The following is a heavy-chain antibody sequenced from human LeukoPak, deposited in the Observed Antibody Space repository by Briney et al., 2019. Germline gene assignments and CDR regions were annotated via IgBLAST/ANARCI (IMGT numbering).Heavy chain of an antibody. CDR1: GFTFSDYY. Sequence: GGSLRLSCAASGFTFSDYYMSWIRQAPGKGLEWVSYISSSGSTIYYADSVKGRFTISRDNAKNSLYLQMNSLRAEDAAVYYCGSCSGGSCHSGWFDPWGQGTLVTVSS. V-gene: IGHV3-11*04. J-gene: IGHJ5*02. D-gene: IGHD2-15*01. CDR2: ISSSGSTI. CDR3: GSCSGGSCHSGWFDP.